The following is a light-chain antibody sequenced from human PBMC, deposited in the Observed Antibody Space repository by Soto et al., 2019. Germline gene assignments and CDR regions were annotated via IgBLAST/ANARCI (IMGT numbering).Light chain of an antibody. J-gene: IGLJ2*01. CDR1: SSDVGDYNY. V-gene: IGLV2-14*01. Sequence: QSALTQPASVSGSPGQSITISCTGTSSDVGDYNYVSWYQQHPGKAPKLMIYEVSNRPSGVSNRFSGSKSGNTASLTISGLQAEDEAYYYCSSYTSSSTLMVFGGGTQLTVL. CDR3: SSYTSSSTLMV. CDR2: EVS.